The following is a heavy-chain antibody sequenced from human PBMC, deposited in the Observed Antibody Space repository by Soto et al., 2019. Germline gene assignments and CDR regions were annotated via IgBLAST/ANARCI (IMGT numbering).Heavy chain of an antibody. CDR2: INSDGSIT. V-gene: IGHV3-74*01. CDR1: GFTFGDYW. J-gene: IGHJ6*02. Sequence: GGSLRLSCGASGFTFGDYWMHWVRQAPGKGLVWVSRINSDGSITTYADSVKGRFTISRDNAKNTTFLQMNSLGNEDTAVYYCVRDMDCSGGSCYWVPWGPYGMDVWGQGTTVTVSS. CDR3: VRDMDCSGGSCYWVPWGPYGMDV. D-gene: IGHD2-15*01.